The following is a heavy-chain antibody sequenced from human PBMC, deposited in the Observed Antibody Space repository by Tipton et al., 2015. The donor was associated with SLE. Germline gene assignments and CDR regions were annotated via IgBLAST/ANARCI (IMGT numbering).Heavy chain of an antibody. Sequence: TLSLTCTVSGGSISSYYWSWIRQPPGRGLEWIGYMYYSGSTNYNPSLKSRVTISMDTSKNQLSLKLSSVTAADTAVYYCARGGRGDGGNPFDPWGQGTLVTVSS. CDR3: ARGGRGDGGNPFDP. J-gene: IGHJ5*02. CDR1: GGSISSYY. CDR2: MYYSGST. D-gene: IGHD4-23*01. V-gene: IGHV4-59*12.